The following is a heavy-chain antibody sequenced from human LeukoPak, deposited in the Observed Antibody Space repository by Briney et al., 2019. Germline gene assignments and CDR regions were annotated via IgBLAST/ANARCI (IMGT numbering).Heavy chain of an antibody. CDR1: GGTFSSYA. V-gene: IGHV1-69*05. J-gene: IGHJ4*02. CDR3: ARVAEYWKPWGYYFDY. Sequence: SVKVSCKASGGTFSSYAISWVRQAPGQGLEWMGRIIPIFGTANYAQKFQGRVTITTDESTSTAYMELSSLRSEDTAVYYCARVAEYWKPWGYYFDYWGQGTLVTVSS. CDR2: IIPIFGTA. D-gene: IGHD1-1*01.